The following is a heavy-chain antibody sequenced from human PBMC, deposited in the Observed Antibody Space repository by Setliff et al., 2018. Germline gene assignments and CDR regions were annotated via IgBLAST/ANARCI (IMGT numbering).Heavy chain of an antibody. J-gene: IGHJ4*02. CDR1: GFTFSSYW. V-gene: IGHV3-7*03. D-gene: IGHD2-8*01. CDR3: ASLGYCTIGGCYKGRGSEY. Sequence: LRLSCAASGFTFSSYWMSWVRQAPGKGLEWVANIKQDGSEKYYVDSVKGRFTISRDNAKNSLYLQMNSLRAEDTAVYYCASLGYCTIGGCYKGRGSEYWGQGTLVTVSS. CDR2: IKQDGSEK.